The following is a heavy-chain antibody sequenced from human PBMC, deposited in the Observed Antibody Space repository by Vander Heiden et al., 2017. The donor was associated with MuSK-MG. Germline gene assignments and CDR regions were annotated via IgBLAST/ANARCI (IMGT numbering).Heavy chain of an antibody. CDR2: MKSKADGGTT. CDR3: TTDLWFGELYAFDY. V-gene: IGHV3-15*01. J-gene: IGHJ4*02. D-gene: IGHD3-10*01. Sequence: EVQLVESGGGLVKPGGSLRLSCAAPGFPFSNAWRSWVLQAPGKGLEWVGRMKSKADGGTTDYAAPVKGRFTISRDDSKNTLYLQMNSLKTEDTAVYYCTTDLWFGELYAFDYWGQGTLVTVSS. CDR1: GFPFSNAW.